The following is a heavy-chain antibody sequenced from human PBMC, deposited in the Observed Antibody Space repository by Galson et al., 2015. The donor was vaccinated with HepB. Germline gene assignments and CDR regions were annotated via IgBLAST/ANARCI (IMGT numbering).Heavy chain of an antibody. V-gene: IGHV3-30*04. Sequence: SLRLSCAASGFTFSSYAMHWVRQAPGKGLEWVAVISYDGSNKYYADSVKGRFTISRDNSKNTLYLQMNSLRAEDTAVYYCARDAFALGGVFDYWGQGTLVTVSS. CDR3: ARDAFALGGVFDY. J-gene: IGHJ4*02. CDR1: GFTFSSYA. D-gene: IGHD3-16*01. CDR2: ISYDGSNK.